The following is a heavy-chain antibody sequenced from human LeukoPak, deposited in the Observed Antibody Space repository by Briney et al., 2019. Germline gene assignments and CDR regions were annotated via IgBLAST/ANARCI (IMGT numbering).Heavy chain of an antibody. CDR1: GFTFSDYY. V-gene: IGHV3-11*01. CDR2: ISSSGSTI. J-gene: IGHJ3*02. D-gene: IGHD6-13*01. Sequence: GGSLRLSCAASGFTFSDYYMSWIRPAPGKGLEWVSYISSSGSTIYYADSVKGRFTISRDNAKNSLYLQMNSLRAEDTAVYYCARMNYSSSRSSLAFDIWGQGTMVTVSS. CDR3: ARMNYSSSRSSLAFDI.